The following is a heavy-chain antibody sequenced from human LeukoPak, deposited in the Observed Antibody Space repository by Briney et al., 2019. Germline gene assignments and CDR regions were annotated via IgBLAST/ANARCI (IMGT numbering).Heavy chain of an antibody. CDR2: IYAGGSDT. CDR3: GRSGHYGTDV. Sequence: GESLKISCTGSGYSFTSYWIAWVRQMPGKGLEWMGVIYAGGSDTRYSPSFQGQVSISVDKSINTAYLQWRSLKVSDTAMYYCGRSGHYGTDVWGQGTTVTVSS. CDR1: GYSFTSYW. V-gene: IGHV5-51*01. D-gene: IGHD3-10*01. J-gene: IGHJ6*02.